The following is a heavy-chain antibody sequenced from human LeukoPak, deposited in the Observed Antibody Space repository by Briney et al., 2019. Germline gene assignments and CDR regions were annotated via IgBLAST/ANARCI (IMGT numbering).Heavy chain of an antibody. V-gene: IGHV3-53*01. Sequence: GGSLRLSCAASGFTVDSNYLSWVRQAPGKGLEWVSTIYTGGNTYYAASVKGRFTISRDFSKSTVFLHMNSLRAEDTAMYYCARGDDSGYYDYFDYWGQGALVTVSS. CDR3: ARGDDSGYYDYFDY. J-gene: IGHJ4*02. CDR1: GFTVDSNY. CDR2: IYTGGNT. D-gene: IGHD3-22*01.